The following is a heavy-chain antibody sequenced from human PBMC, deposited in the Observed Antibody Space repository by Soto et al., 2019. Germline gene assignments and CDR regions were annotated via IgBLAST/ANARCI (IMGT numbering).Heavy chain of an antibody. Sequence: QVQLQESGPGLVKPSGTLSLTCAVSSGSISSSNWWSWVRQPPGKGLEWIGEIYHSGSTNYNPSLKSRVTISVDKSKNQFSLKLSSVTAADTAVYYCARQVVVVPAAHICSYYYYYMDVWGKGTTVTVSS. J-gene: IGHJ6*03. D-gene: IGHD2-2*01. CDR2: IYHSGST. V-gene: IGHV4-4*02. CDR1: SGSISSSNW. CDR3: ARQVVVVPAAHICSYYYYYMDV.